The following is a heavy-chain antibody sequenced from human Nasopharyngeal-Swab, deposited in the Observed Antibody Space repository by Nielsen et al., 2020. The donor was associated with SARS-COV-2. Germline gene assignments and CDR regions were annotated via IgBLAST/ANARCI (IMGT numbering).Heavy chain of an antibody. CDR3: AKVRGTSRGSYCVDF. D-gene: IGHD1-26*01. Sequence: GESLKISCAASGFTVSGYYMSWVRQAPGKGLEWVSVLYPGGGTYYADSVKGRFTISRDSSQSTLFLQMNSLRFEDTALYYCAKVRGTSRGSYCVDFWGQGTLVTVSS. V-gene: IGHV3-53*01. CDR1: GFTVSGYY. J-gene: IGHJ4*02. CDR2: LYPGGGT.